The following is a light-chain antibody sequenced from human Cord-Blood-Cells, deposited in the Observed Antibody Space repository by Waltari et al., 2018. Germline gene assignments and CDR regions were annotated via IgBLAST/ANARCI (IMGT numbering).Light chain of an antibody. CDR3: QQSYSTAWT. CDR2: AAS. V-gene: IGKV1-39*01. J-gene: IGKJ1*01. CDR1: PSISSY. Sequence: DIQMTQSPSSLSAYVGDRVTITCRPSPSISSYLNWYQQKPGTAPKLLIYAASSLQSGVPSRFSGSGSGTDFTLTISSLQPEDFATYYCQQSYSTAWTFGQGTKVEIK.